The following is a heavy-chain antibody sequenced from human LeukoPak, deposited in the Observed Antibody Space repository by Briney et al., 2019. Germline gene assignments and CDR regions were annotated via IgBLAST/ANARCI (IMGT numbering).Heavy chain of an antibody. CDR3: ARQDIVVVPAANGAFDI. V-gene: IGHV5-51*01. J-gene: IGHJ3*02. D-gene: IGHD2-2*01. Sequence: GESLKISCKGSGYSFSNYWIGWVRQRPGKGLEWMGIIYPGDSDTRYSPSFQGQVTISADKSISTAYLQWSSLKASDTAMYYCARQDIVVVPAANGAFDIWGQGTMVTVSS. CDR2: IYPGDSDT. CDR1: GYSFSNYW.